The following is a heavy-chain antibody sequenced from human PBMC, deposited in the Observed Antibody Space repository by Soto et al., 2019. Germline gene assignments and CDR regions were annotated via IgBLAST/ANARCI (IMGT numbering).Heavy chain of an antibody. D-gene: IGHD2-2*01. J-gene: IGHJ5*02. CDR1: GGSISSSSYY. CDR3: LLGEEYCSSTSCYAPQGGDWFDP. V-gene: IGHV4-39*01. Sequence: SETLSLTCTVSGGSISSSSYYWGWIRQPPGKGLEWIGSIYYSGSTYYNPSLKSRVTISVDTSKNQFSLKLSSVTAADTAVYYCLLGEEYCSSTSCYAPQGGDWFDPWGQGTLVTVSS. CDR2: IYYSGST.